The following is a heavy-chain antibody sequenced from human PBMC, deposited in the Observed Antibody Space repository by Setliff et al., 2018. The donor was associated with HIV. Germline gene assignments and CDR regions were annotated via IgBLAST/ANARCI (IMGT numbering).Heavy chain of an antibody. Sequence: LRLSCAASGFTFSSYPMNWVRQAPGKGLEWVSAISGSGGSTYYADSVKGRFTIPRDNSKNTLNLHMNTLSAEDTAVYYCASDQQWLAQGWGAPHYWGQGTLVTVSS. V-gene: IGHV3-23*01. CDR2: ISGSGGST. J-gene: IGHJ4*02. CDR3: ASDQQWLAQGWGAPHY. CDR1: GFTFSSYP. D-gene: IGHD6-19*01.